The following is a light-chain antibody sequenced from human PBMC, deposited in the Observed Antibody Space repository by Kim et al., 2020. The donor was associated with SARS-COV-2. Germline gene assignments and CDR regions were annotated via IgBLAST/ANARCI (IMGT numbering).Light chain of an antibody. CDR2: SNN. V-gene: IGLV1-44*01. CDR3: ATWDDSLNGWV. J-gene: IGLJ3*02. Sequence: ELTQPPSASGTPGQRVTISCSGSNSNIGSNTVNWYQQLPGTAPKLLIFSNNRRPSGVPDRFSGSKSGTSASLAISGLQSEDEADYYCATWDDSLNGWVFGGGTQLTVL. CDR1: NSNIGSNT.